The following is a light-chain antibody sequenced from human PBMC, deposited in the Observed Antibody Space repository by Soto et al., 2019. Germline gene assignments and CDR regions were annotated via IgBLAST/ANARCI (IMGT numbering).Light chain of an antibody. CDR3: QQYNAS. J-gene: IGKJ1*01. CDR2: KAS. V-gene: IGKV1-5*03. Sequence: DNQMTQSPSTLSASVGDRVTITCRASQSISTWLAWYQQKPGKAPKLLIYKASSLESGVPSRFSGSGSGTEFTLTISSLQPDDFATYYCQQYNASFGQGTKVDIK. CDR1: QSISTW.